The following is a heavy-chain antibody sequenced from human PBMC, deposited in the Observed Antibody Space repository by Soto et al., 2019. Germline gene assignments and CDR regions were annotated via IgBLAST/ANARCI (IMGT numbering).Heavy chain of an antibody. CDR3: ARDAISMVRETNNWFDY. CDR2: ISSSGIAT. Sequence: GGSLRLSCAASGFTFSSYEMNWVRQAPGKGLEWVSYISSSGIATYYADSVKGRFTISRDNSKNTLYLQMNRLRADDTAVYYCARDAISMVRETNNWFDYWGQGTLVTVSS. CDR1: GFTFSSYE. J-gene: IGHJ5*01. D-gene: IGHD3-10*01. V-gene: IGHV3-48*03.